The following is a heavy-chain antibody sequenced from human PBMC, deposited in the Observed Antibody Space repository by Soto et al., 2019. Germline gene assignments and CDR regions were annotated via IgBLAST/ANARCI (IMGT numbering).Heavy chain of an antibody. CDR3: TTVIFLGCFDY. V-gene: IGHV3-7*03. Sequence: GGSLRLSCAASGFTFSSYWMSWVRQAPGKGLEWVANIKQDGSEKYYVDSVKGRFTISRDNAKNSLYLQMNSLRAEDTAVYYCTTVIFLGCFDYWGQGTLVTVSS. CDR2: IKQDGSEK. CDR1: GFTFSSYW. J-gene: IGHJ4*02. D-gene: IGHD3-16*01.